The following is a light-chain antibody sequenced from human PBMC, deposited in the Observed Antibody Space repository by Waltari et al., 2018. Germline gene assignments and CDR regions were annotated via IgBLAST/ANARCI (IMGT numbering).Light chain of an antibody. V-gene: IGKV1-33*01. CDR1: QDISNY. Sequence: DIQMTQSPYSLSASVVDRVTITCQASQDISNYLNWYQQKPGKAPKLLIYDASNLETGVPSRFSGSGSGTDFTFTISSLQPEDIATYYCQQYDNLPPYTFGQGTKLEIK. J-gene: IGKJ2*01. CDR2: DAS. CDR3: QQYDNLPPYT.